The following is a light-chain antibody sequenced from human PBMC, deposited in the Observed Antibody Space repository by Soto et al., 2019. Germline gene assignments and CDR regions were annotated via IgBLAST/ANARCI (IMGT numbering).Light chain of an antibody. CDR1: SGPSSYA. V-gene: IGLV4-69*01. Sequence: QPVLTQSPSASASLGASVKLTCTLSSGPSSYAIAWHQQQPEKGPRYLMKLNSDGSHSKGDGIPDRFSGSSSGAERYLTISSLQSEDEADYYCQTWGTGGVFGGGTKLTVL. CDR3: QTWGTGGV. J-gene: IGLJ3*02. CDR2: LNSDGSH.